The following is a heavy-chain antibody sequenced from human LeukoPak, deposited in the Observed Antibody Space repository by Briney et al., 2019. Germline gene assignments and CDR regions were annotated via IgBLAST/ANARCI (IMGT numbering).Heavy chain of an antibody. CDR1: GYIFTSYY. J-gene: IGHJ4*02. D-gene: IGHD6-13*01. CDR2: INPNSGGT. Sequence: GASVKVSCKASGYIFTSYYIHWVRQAPGQGLEWMGWINPNSGGTNYAQKFQGRVTMTRDTSISTAYMELSRLRSDDTAVYYCAREARIWYSSSWYGYDYWGQGTLVTVSS. V-gene: IGHV1-2*02. CDR3: AREARIWYSSSWYGYDY.